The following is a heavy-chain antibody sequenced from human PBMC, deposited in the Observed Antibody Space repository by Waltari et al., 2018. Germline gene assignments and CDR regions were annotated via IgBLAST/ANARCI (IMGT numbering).Heavy chain of an antibody. Sequence: QVQLVQSGAEVKKPGASVKVSCKASGYTFTSYDINWVRPATGQGLEWMGWMNPNSGNTGYAQKFQGRVTITRNTSISTAYMELSSLRSEDTAVYYCARAGRSVVVAATDYYYGMDVWGQGTTVTVSS. V-gene: IGHV1-8*03. CDR2: MNPNSGNT. J-gene: IGHJ6*02. CDR1: GYTFTSYD. CDR3: ARAGRSVVVAATDYYYGMDV. D-gene: IGHD2-15*01.